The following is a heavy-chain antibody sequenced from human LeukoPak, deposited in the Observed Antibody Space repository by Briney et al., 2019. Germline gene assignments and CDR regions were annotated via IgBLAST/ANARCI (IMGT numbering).Heavy chain of an antibody. CDR2: ISYDGSNK. V-gene: IGHV3-30*18. CDR3: AKEVFRGKAFDI. CDR1: GFTFSSYG. Sequence: GGSLRLSCAASGFTFSSYGMHWVRQAPGKGLEWVAVISYDGSNKYYADSVKGRFTISRDNSKNTLYLQMNGLRAEDTAVYYCAKEVFRGKAFDIWGQGTMVTVSS. J-gene: IGHJ3*02. D-gene: IGHD5-24*01.